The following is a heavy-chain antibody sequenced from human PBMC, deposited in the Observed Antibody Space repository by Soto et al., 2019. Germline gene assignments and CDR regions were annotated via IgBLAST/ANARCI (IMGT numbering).Heavy chain of an antibody. CDR3: TIWWDAVRYQYYGLDV. Sequence: QVQLLQSGAEVRKPGSSVKVSCKASGGTHNNYAFTWVRQARGQGLEWVGGIIPIFATVVYAQRFEGRVTISADKSTSTAYMELTNLSFDDTAVYYCTIWWDAVRYQYYGLDVWGQGTAITVSS. D-gene: IGHD1-26*01. V-gene: IGHV1-69*06. CDR1: GGTHNNYA. J-gene: IGHJ6*02. CDR2: IIPIFATV.